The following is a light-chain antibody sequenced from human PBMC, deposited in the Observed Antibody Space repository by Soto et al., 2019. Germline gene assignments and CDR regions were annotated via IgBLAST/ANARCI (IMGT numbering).Light chain of an antibody. CDR2: GAS. CDR1: QSVSSN. J-gene: IGKJ1*01. CDR3: QQYDKWPPRT. Sequence: ELVMTQSPATLSVSPGEGATLTCRASQSVSSNLAWYQQKPGQAPRLLIYGASNRATGIPARFSGSGSGTEFTLTISSLQSEDFAVYYCQQYDKWPPRTFGQGTKVEIK. V-gene: IGKV3-15*01.